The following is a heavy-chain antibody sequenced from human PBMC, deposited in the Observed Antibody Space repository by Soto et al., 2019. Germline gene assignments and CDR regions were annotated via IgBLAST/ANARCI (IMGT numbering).Heavy chain of an antibody. CDR1: GFTFCAYW. CDR3: ARPVRGSPEDV. CDR2: IKTDGSEK. J-gene: IGHJ6*02. D-gene: IGHD3-16*01. Sequence: EVQLVESGGGWVQPGGSLRLSCEASGFTFCAYWMGWVRQAPGTGLQWVATIKTDGSEKYYVDSVTGRFTISRDNDKNSLYLQLNTLRAEDTGVYYCARPVRGSPEDVWGQGTTVTVSS. V-gene: IGHV3-7*05.